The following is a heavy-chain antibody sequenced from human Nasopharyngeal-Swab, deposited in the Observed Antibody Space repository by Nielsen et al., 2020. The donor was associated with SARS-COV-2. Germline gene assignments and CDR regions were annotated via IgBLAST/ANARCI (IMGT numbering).Heavy chain of an antibody. J-gene: IGHJ4*02. Sequence: GESLKISCAASGFTFDDYGMSWVRQAPGKGLEWVSGINWNGGSTGYGDSVKGRFTISRDNAKNSLYLQMNSLRAEDTALYYCARGRGTYYYDSSGYSHFDYWGQGTLVTVSS. V-gene: IGHV3-20*04. CDR1: GFTFDDYG. D-gene: IGHD3-22*01. CDR3: ARGRGTYYYDSSGYSHFDY. CDR2: INWNGGST.